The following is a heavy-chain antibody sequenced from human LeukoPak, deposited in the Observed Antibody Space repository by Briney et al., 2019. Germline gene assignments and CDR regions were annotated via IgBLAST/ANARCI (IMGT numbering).Heavy chain of an antibody. CDR3: AKGQTHSSSWADY. V-gene: IGHV3-48*02. D-gene: IGHD6-6*01. CDR1: GFSFSTYH. J-gene: IGHJ4*02. Sequence: GGSLRLSCAASGFSFSTYHMNWVRQAPGKGLEWVSYISSGSSAIYYTDSVKGRFTISRDNAKSSLYLQMNSLRDEDTAIYYCAKGQTHSSSWADYWGQGTLVTVSS. CDR2: ISSGSSAI.